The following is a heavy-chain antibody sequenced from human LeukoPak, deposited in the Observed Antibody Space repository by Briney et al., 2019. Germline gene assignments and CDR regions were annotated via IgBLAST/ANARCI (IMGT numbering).Heavy chain of an antibody. J-gene: IGHJ5*02. CDR2: MYYSGGT. D-gene: IGHD2-2*01. Sequence: PSETLSLTCTVSGDSMSSYYWSWIRQTPGKGLEWIAYMYYSGGTDYNPSLQSRVTISADTSKRQLFLKLTSVTAADTAVYYCARSSFKPTRVGRLDPWGQGTLVTVSS. CDR3: ARSSFKPTRVGRLDP. V-gene: IGHV4-59*01. CDR1: GDSMSSYY.